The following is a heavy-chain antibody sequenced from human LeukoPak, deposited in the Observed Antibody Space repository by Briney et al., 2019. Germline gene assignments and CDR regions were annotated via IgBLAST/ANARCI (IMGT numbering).Heavy chain of an antibody. CDR1: GFTFSSYA. CDR3: ANSITMIVVSFFQH. CDR2: ISGSGGST. J-gene: IGHJ1*01. Sequence: GGSLRLSCAASGFTFSSYAMSWVRQAPGKGLEWVSAISGSGGSTYYADSVKGRFTISRDNCKNTLYLQMNSLRAEDTAVYYCANSITMIVVSFFQHWGQGTLVTVSS. D-gene: IGHD3-22*01. V-gene: IGHV3-23*01.